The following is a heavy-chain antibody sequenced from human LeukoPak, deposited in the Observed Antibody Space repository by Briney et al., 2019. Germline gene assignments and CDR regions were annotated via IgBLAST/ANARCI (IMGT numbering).Heavy chain of an antibody. J-gene: IGHJ5*02. D-gene: IGHD3-9*01. Sequence: NPGGSLRLSCAASGFTFSSYSMNWVRQAPGKGLEWVSSISSSSSYIYYADSVKGRFTISRDNAKNSLYLQMNSLRAEDTAVYYCARENFDWLFLGSWFDPWGQGTLVTVSS. CDR2: ISSSSSYI. CDR3: ARENFDWLFLGSWFDP. CDR1: GFTFSSYS. V-gene: IGHV3-21*01.